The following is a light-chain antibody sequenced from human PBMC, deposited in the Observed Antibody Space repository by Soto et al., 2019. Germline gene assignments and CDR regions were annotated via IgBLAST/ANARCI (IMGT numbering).Light chain of an antibody. V-gene: IGKV1-5*01. CDR1: PGVSSW. Sequence: DIQITQSPSIPSASVGDRVAITCRASPGVSSWLAWYPQTPGRAPKLLIYDASPLESGVQSRFRGSGAGPECTRTINSQETDDVAIYYCPQYNSFSRTFGQGTKVEIK. J-gene: IGKJ1*01. CDR3: PQYNSFSRT. CDR2: DAS.